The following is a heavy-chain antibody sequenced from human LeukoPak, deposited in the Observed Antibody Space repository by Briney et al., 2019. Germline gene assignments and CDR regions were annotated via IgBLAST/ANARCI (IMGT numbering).Heavy chain of an antibody. J-gene: IGHJ4*02. CDR2: ISYDGSNK. D-gene: IGHD3-10*01. CDR1: GFTVSSNY. CDR3: ARGSSSRITMVRGVSCPSGY. V-gene: IGHV3-30-3*01. Sequence: PGGSLRLSCAASGFTVSSNYMNWVRQAPGKGLEWVAVISYDGSNKYYADSVKGRFTISRDNSKNTLYLQMNSLRAEDTAVYYCARGSSSRITMVRGVSCPSGYWGQGTLVTVSS.